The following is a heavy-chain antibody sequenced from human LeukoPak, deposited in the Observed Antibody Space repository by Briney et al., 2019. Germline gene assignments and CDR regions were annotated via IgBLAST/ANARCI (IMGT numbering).Heavy chain of an antibody. V-gene: IGHV1-18*01. CDR2: ISVYSGDT. CDR3: ARAPSFGDYGGDY. CDR1: GYNFTNYG. Sequence: ASVKVSCKASGYNFTNYGISWVRQAPGHGLEWMGWISVYSGDTNYAHKLQDRVTMTTDTSTSTAFTELRGLRSDDTAFYYCARAPSFGDYGGDYWGQGTLVTVSS. J-gene: IGHJ4*02. D-gene: IGHD4-17*01.